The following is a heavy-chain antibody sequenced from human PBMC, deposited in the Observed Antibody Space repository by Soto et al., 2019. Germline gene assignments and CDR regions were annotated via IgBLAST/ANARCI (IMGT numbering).Heavy chain of an antibody. CDR2: IKQDGSEK. D-gene: IGHD3-3*01. CDR3: ARGHYDFWSAQLIYYMDV. J-gene: IGHJ6*03. Sequence: GSLRLSCAASGFTFSSYWMSWVRQAPGKGLEWVANIKQDGSEKYYVDSVKGRFTISRDNAKNSLYLQMNSLRAEDTAVYYCARGHYDFWSAQLIYYMDVWGKGTTVTVSS. CDR1: GFTFSSYW. V-gene: IGHV3-7*01.